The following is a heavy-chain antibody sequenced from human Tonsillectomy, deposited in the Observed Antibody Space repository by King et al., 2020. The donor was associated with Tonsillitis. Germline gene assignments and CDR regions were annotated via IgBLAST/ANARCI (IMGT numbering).Heavy chain of an antibody. V-gene: IGHV1-69*01. CDR2: IIPIFGFT. J-gene: IGHJ6*02. CDR3: ARRGIINYGMDV. CDR1: GGTFNNYG. Sequence: QLVQSGAEVKKPGSSLKVSCKASGGTFNNYGISWVRQAPGQGLEWMGGIIPIFGFTNYAQKFQGRVTITADETTRTAYMELSSLRSDGTAVYYCARRGIINYGMDVWGQGTTVIVSS. D-gene: IGHD2-15*01.